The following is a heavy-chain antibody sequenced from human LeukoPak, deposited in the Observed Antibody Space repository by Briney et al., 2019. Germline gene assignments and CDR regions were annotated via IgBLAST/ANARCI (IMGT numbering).Heavy chain of an antibody. D-gene: IGHD5-18*01. CDR3: ATMVPVDTAMVTLPFDY. Sequence: GASVKVSCKVSGYTLTELSMHWVRQAPGKGLEWMGGFDPEDGETIYAQKFQGRVTMTEDTPTDTAYMELSSLRSEDTAVYYCATMVPVDTAMVTLPFDYWGQGTLVTVSS. V-gene: IGHV1-24*01. J-gene: IGHJ4*02. CDR1: GYTLTELS. CDR2: FDPEDGET.